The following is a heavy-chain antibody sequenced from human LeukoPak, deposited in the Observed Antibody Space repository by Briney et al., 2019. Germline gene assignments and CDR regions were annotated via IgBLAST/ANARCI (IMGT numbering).Heavy chain of an antibody. D-gene: IGHD3-3*01. CDR3: ARAGGPSPYYDFWSGIQNDAFDI. J-gene: IGHJ3*02. Sequence: GGSLRLSCAASGFTFSSYAISWVRQAPGQGLEWMGGIIPIFGTANYAQKFQGRVTITADESTSTAYMELSSLRSEDTAVYYCARAGGPSPYYDFWSGIQNDAFDIWGQGTMVTVSS. CDR1: GFTFSSYA. CDR2: IIPIFGTA. V-gene: IGHV1-69*01.